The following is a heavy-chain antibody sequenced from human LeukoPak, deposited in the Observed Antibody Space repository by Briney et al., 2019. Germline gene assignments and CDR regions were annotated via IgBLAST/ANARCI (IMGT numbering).Heavy chain of an antibody. D-gene: IGHD1-26*01. CDR3: AKASIAGAIGVLDY. V-gene: IGHV3-7*01. Sequence: GGSLRLPCAAFGFTFNNYWMSWVRQAPGKGLVWVANINQEGCGKHYVDFVKGRFTISRDNAKNSLYLQMNSLRAEDTAVYFCAKASIAGAIGVLDYWGQGTLVTVSS. CDR1: GFTFNNYW. J-gene: IGHJ4*02. CDR2: INQEGCGK.